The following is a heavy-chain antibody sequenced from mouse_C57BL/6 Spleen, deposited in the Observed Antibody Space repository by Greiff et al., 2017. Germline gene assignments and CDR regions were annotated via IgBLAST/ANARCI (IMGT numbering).Heavy chain of an antibody. D-gene: IGHD2-3*01. CDR3: ARRRDGYPDY. CDR2: IDPSDSYT. CDR1: GYTFTSYW. J-gene: IGHJ2*01. V-gene: IGHV1-59*01. Sequence: QVQLQQSGAELVRPGTSVKLSCKASGYTFTSYWMHWVKQRPGQGLEWIGVIDPSDSYTNYNQKFKGKATLTVDTSSSTAYMQLSSLTSEDSAVYYCARRRDGYPDYWGQGTTLTVSS.